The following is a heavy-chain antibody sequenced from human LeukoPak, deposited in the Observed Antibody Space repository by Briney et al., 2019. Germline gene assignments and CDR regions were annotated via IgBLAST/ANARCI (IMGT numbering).Heavy chain of an antibody. Sequence: GQSLRLSCAPSAFTFSDFYMTWIRHASGDGLEWVSCISSSSDYTNYADSVKGRFTISRENAKNSLYLQMNSLRAEDTAVYYCARGQADFDSWGQGTLVTVSS. CDR3: ARGQADFDS. V-gene: IGHV3-11*06. J-gene: IGHJ4*02. CDR2: ISSSSDYT. CDR1: AFTFSDFY.